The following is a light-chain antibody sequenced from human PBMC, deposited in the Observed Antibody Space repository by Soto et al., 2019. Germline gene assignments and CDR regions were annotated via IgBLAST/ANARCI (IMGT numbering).Light chain of an antibody. J-gene: IGKJ2*01. CDR3: QQYNSIAYT. Sequence: DIQMTQSPSTLSASVGDRVTITCRASQSISIWLAWYQQKPGKAPKLLIYKASSLESGVPSRFRGSGSGTEFTLTISSLQSDDFATYYCQQYNSIAYTFGQGTKLEIK. CDR2: KAS. CDR1: QSISIW. V-gene: IGKV1-5*03.